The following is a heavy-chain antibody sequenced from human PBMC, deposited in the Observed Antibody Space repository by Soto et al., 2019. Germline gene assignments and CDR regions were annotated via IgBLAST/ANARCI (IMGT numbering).Heavy chain of an antibody. V-gene: IGHV3-74*01. D-gene: IGHD2-2*01. CDR2: INSDGSST. Sequence: EVQLVESGGGLVQPGGSLRLSCAASGFTFNSYWMHWVRQAPGKGLVWVSRINSDGSSTSYADSVKGRFTISRDNAKNTLYLQMNSLRAEDTAVYYCARDWEGCSSTSCYAAWYFDLWGRGTLVTVSS. CDR3: ARDWEGCSSTSCYAAWYFDL. J-gene: IGHJ2*01. CDR1: GFTFNSYW.